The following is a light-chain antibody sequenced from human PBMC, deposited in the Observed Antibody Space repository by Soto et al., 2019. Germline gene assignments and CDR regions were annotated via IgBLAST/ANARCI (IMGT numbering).Light chain of an antibody. CDR3: QQYNNYST. Sequence: DIQMTQSPSTLSASVGDRVTITCRASQSISDWLAWFQLKPGKAPKLLIYDASSLESGVPSRFSDSGSGTEFTLTISSLQPDDFATYYCQQYNNYSTFGQGTKVEIK. CDR2: DAS. CDR1: QSISDW. V-gene: IGKV1-5*01. J-gene: IGKJ1*01.